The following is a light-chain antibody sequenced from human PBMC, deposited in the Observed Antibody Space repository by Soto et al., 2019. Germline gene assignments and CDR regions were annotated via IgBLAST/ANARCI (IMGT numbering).Light chain of an antibody. Sequence: QSALTQPASVSGSPGQSITISCTGTSSDVGGYNYVSWYQQHPGKAPQLIIYDVNNRPSGVSNRFSGSKSGSTASLTISGLQAEDEADYYCSSYTSSSTRVFGGGTKLTV. CDR3: SSYTSSSTRV. CDR2: DVN. CDR1: SSDVGGYNY. J-gene: IGLJ2*01. V-gene: IGLV2-14*01.